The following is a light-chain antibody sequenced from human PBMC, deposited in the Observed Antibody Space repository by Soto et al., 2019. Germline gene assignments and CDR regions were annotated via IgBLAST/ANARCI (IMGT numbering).Light chain of an antibody. CDR1: HSVSSTY. Sequence: ENMFTQSPATLSFSTGERATLSCRASHSVSSTYLGWYQQQPGQPPRLLMSGTSNRATGTPDRFSGSGSGTDFTLTISRLEPEDFAVYYCQQYGSPPITFGQRTRPEIK. CDR2: GTS. V-gene: IGKV3-20*01. CDR3: QQYGSPPIT. J-gene: IGKJ5*01.